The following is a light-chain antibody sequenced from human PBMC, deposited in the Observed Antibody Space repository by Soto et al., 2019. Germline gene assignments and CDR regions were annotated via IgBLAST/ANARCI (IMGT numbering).Light chain of an antibody. Sequence: QSALTQPASVSGSPGQSITISCTGTSSDIGGYNYVSWYQQHPGKAPKLIIYDVSNRPSGVSNRFSGSKSGSTASLTISGLQAEDEADYYCSSYTSSGTYVIFGGGTKVTVL. CDR3: SSYTSSGTYVI. J-gene: IGLJ2*01. CDR2: DVS. V-gene: IGLV2-14*03. CDR1: SSDIGGYNY.